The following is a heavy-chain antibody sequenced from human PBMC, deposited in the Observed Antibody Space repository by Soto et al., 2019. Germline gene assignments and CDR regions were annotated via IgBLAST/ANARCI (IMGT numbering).Heavy chain of an antibody. CDR3: ARSKGYDILTGYYRSSYFDY. V-gene: IGHV3-21*01. CDR1: GFTFSSYS. J-gene: IGHJ4*02. CDR2: ISSSSSYI. D-gene: IGHD3-9*01. Sequence: GGSLRLSCAASGFTFSSYSMNWVRQAPGKGLEWVSSISSSSSYIYYADSVKGRFTISRDNAKNSLYLQMNSRRAEDTAVYDCARSKGYDILTGYYRSSYFDYWGQGT.